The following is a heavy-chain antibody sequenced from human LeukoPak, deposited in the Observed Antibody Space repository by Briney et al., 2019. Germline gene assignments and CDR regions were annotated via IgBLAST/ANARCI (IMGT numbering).Heavy chain of an antibody. V-gene: IGHV1-69*01. Sequence: SVKVSCKASGGTFSSYAISWVRQAPGQGLEWMGGIIPIFGTANYAQKFQGRVTITADESTSTAYMELSSLRSEDTAVYYCATGSHRMGYFDYWGQGTLVTVSS. D-gene: IGHD1-26*01. CDR3: ATGSHRMGYFDY. CDR2: IIPIFGTA. J-gene: IGHJ4*02. CDR1: GGTFSSYA.